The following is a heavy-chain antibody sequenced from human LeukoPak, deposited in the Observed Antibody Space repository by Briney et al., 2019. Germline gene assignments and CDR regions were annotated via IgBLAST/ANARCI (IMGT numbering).Heavy chain of an antibody. J-gene: IGHJ6*04. CDR1: GGTFSSYA. CDR2: IIPIFGTA. Sequence: SVKVSCKASGGTFSSYAISWVRQAPGQGLEWMGGIIPIFGTANYAQKFQGRVTITADESTSTAYMELSSLRSEDTAVYYCARYCSGGSCPYYYYGMDVWGKGTTVTVSS. D-gene: IGHD2-15*01. V-gene: IGHV1-69*01. CDR3: ARYCSGGSCPYYYYGMDV.